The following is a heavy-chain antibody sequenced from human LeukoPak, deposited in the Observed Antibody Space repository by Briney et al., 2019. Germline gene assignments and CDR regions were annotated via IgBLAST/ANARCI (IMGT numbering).Heavy chain of an antibody. CDR2: ISAYSGNT. Sequence: GASVKVSCKASGYTFTSYGISWVRQAPGQGLEWMGWISAYSGNTNYAQKLQGRVTMTTATSTSTAYMELRSLRSDDTAVYYCARTPQFGVVIIYWFDPWGQGTLVTVSS. D-gene: IGHD3-3*01. CDR3: ARTPQFGVVIIYWFDP. V-gene: IGHV1-18*01. J-gene: IGHJ5*02. CDR1: GYTFTSYG.